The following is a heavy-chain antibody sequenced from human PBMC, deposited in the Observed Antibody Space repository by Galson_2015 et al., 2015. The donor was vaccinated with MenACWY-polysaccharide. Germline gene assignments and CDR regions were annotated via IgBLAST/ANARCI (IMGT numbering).Heavy chain of an antibody. CDR1: GFTFRTFP. CDR2: ISGSGTSA. D-gene: IGHD5-24*01. J-gene: IGHJ1*01. CDR3: AKKGGDGVAVFATVPTAAEP. Sequence: SLRLSCAASGFTFRTFPMNWVRQTPGKGLEWVAGISGSGTSAFYADSVRGRFTISRDNSRNSLYLQMNSLRADDTALYYCAKKGGDGVAVFATVPTAAEPWGQGTLGTVSS. V-gene: IGHV3-23*01.